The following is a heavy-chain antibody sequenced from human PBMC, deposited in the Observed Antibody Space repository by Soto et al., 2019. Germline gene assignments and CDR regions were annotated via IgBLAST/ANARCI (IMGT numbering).Heavy chain of an antibody. CDR2: LIPIFGTA. D-gene: IGHD3-22*01. J-gene: IGHJ4*02. CDR3: ARDIEYYYDSSGYYLSFGY. Sequence: QVQLVQSGAEVKKPGSSVKVSCKASGGTFSSYAISWVRQAPGQGLEWMGGLIPIFGTATYAQKCQGRVTITADESTSTAYMELSRLRSEDTAVYYCARDIEYYYDSSGYYLSFGYWGQGTLVTVSS. CDR1: GGTFSSYA. V-gene: IGHV1-69*01.